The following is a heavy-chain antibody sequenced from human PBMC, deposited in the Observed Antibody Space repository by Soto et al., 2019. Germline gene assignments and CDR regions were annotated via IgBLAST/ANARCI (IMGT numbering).Heavy chain of an antibody. CDR1: GYTFTSYA. CDR2: INAGNGNT. D-gene: IGHD3-3*01. V-gene: IGHV1-3*01. CDR3: AILRFLEWSPPFDY. Sequence: QVQLVQSGAEVKKPGASVKVSCKASGYTFTSYAMHWVRQAPGQRLEWMGWINAGNGNTKYSQKFQGRVTITRDTSASTAYMELSSLRSEDTAVYYCAILRFLEWSPPFDYWGQGTLVTVSS. J-gene: IGHJ4*02.